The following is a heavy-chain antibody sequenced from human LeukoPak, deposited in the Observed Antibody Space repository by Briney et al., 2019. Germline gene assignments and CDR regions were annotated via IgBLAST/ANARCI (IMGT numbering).Heavy chain of an antibody. CDR3: ARVPPVEYGDYVGRAFDI. CDR1: GYTFTSYD. V-gene: IGHV1-8*03. CDR2: MNPNSGNT. Sequence: GASVKVSCKASGYTFTSYDINWVRQATGQGLEWMGWMNPNSGNTGYAQKFQGRVTITRNTSISTAYMELSSLRSEDTAVYYCARVPPVEYGDYVGRAFDIWGQGTMVTVS. J-gene: IGHJ3*02. D-gene: IGHD4-17*01.